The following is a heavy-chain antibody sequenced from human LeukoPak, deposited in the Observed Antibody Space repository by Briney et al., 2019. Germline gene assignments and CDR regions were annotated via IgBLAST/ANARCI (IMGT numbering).Heavy chain of an antibody. CDR3: ASSYQYCSGGSCYVSDY. Sequence: SETLSLTCAVYGGSFSGYYWSWIRQPPGKGLEWIGEINHSGSTNYNPSLKSRVTISVDTSKNQFSLKLSSVTAADTAVYYCASSYQYCSGGSCYVSDYWGQGTLVTVSS. D-gene: IGHD2-15*01. J-gene: IGHJ4*02. CDR2: INHSGST. CDR1: GGSFSGYY. V-gene: IGHV4-34*01.